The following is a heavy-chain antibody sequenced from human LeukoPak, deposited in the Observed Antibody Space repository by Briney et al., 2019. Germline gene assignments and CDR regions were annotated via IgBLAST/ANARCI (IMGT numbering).Heavy chain of an antibody. J-gene: IGHJ5*02. V-gene: IGHV4-39*02. CDR1: RGSISSSTYY. CDR2: IYYSGST. CDR3: ARDRNSGWSTPFDH. Sequence: SSETLSLTCTVSRGSISSSTYYWGWIRQPPGKGLEWIGSIYYSGSTYYNPSLKSRVTISVDTSKNQFSLKLSSVAAADTAMYYCARDRNSGWSTPFDHWGQGTLVTVSS. D-gene: IGHD6-19*01.